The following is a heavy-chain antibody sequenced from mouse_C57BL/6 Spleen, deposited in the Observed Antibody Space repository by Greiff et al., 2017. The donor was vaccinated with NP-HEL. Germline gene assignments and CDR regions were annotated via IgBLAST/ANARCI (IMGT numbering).Heavy chain of an antibody. CDR1: GYSFTGYF. CDR3: ARSIYYYGSSYDWYFDV. J-gene: IGHJ1*03. Sequence: VQLQQSGPELVKPGDSVKISCKASGYSFTGYFMNWVMQSHGKSLEWIGRINPYNGDTFYNQKFKGKATLTVDKSSSTAHMELRSLTSEDSAVYYCARSIYYYGSSYDWYFDVWGTGTTVTVSS. D-gene: IGHD1-1*01. CDR2: INPYNGDT. V-gene: IGHV1-20*01.